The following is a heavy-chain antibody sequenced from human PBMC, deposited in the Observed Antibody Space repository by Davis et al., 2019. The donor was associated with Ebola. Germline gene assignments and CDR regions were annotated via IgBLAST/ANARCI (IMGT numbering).Heavy chain of an antibody. Sequence: PGGSLRLSCAASGFTFSSYAKSWVCQAPGKGLEWVSVMSGSGGSTYYADSVKGRFTISGDNSKNTLYPQMNSLRAEDTAIYYCAKDKNYDFWSGYPHDAFDIWGQGTMVTVSS. D-gene: IGHD3-3*01. CDR2: MSGSGGST. CDR3: AKDKNYDFWSGYPHDAFDI. V-gene: IGHV3-23*01. CDR1: GFTFSSYA. J-gene: IGHJ3*02.